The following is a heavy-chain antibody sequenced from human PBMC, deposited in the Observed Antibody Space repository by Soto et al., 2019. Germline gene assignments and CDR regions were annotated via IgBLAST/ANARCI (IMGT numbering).Heavy chain of an antibody. Sequence: QVQLVESGGGVVQPGRSLRLSCAASGFTFSSYAMHWVRQAPGKGLEWVAVISYDGSNKYYADSVKGRFTISRDNSKKTLYLQMNSLRAEDTAVYYCARDVAPSLYYYYYYGMDVWGQGTTVTVSS. CDR1: GFTFSSYA. CDR2: ISYDGSNK. D-gene: IGHD2-15*01. CDR3: ARDVAPSLYYYYYYGMDV. V-gene: IGHV3-30-3*01. J-gene: IGHJ6*02.